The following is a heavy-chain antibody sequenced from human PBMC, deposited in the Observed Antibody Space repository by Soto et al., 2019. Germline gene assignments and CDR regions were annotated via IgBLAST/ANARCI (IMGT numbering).Heavy chain of an antibody. CDR1: GFLLNNGRMG. CDR3: ARIRIAAAGNYFDY. CDR2: VFSNDEK. V-gene: IGHV2-26*01. J-gene: IGHJ4*02. Sequence: SCPTLVNPTETLTLTCPVSGFLLNNGRMGVSWIRQPPGKALEWLAHVFSNDEKSYSTSLKSRLTISKDTSKSQVVLTMTNMDPVDTATYYCARIRIAAAGNYFDYWGQGTRVTVYS. D-gene: IGHD6-13*01.